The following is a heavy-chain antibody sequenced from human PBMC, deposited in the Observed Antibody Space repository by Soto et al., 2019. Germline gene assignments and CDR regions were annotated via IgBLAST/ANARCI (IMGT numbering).Heavy chain of an antibody. V-gene: IGHV6-1*01. Sequence: SQTLSLTCAISGDSVSSNSAAWNWIRQSPSRGLEWLGRTCYRSKWYNDYAVSVKSRITINPDTSKNQFSLQLNSVTPEDTAVYYCAGEGWPAAAPEYYGMDVWGQGTTVTVSS. CDR3: AGEGWPAAAPEYYGMDV. D-gene: IGHD6-13*01. CDR2: TCYRSKWYN. CDR1: GDSVSSNSAA. J-gene: IGHJ6*02.